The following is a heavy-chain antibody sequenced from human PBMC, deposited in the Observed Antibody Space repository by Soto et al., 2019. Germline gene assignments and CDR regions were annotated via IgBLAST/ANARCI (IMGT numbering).Heavy chain of an antibody. CDR1: GFTFSSYE. D-gene: IGHD6-19*01. CDR2: LRDDADDA. Sequence: GGSLGLSCAASGFTFSSYEMNWVRQAPGKGLEWVAVLRDDADDAYYVDSVKGRFTISRDNSKNTLYLQMNYLRAEDTAVYYRARPYSSNSNWFDPWGQGTLVTVSS. CDR3: ARPYSSNSNWFDP. J-gene: IGHJ5*02. V-gene: IGHV3-33*08.